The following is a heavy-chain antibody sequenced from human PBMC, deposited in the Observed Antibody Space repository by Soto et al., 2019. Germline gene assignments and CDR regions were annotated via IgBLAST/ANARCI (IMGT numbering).Heavy chain of an antibody. D-gene: IGHD2-15*01. CDR1: GYTFTSYG. Sequence: ASVKVSCKASGYTFTSYGISWVRQAPGQGLEWMGWISAYNGNTDYAQSLQGRVTMTTDTSTSTAYMELRSLRSDDTAVYYCARVGAYCSGVSCFDYWRQGTLVTVSS. J-gene: IGHJ4*02. CDR3: ARVGAYCSGVSCFDY. V-gene: IGHV1-18*01. CDR2: ISAYNGNT.